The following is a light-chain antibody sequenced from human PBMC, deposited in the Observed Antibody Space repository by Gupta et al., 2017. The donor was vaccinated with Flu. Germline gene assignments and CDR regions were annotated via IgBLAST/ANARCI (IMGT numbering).Light chain of an antibody. Sequence: GQTARIPGGGNKIGTKSVHWYQQKPGQAPVVVVHDDSDRPSGIPERFSGSNSGNTATLTISRVEAGDEADYYCQVWDSSSNHRVFGGGTKLTVL. CDR2: DDS. J-gene: IGLJ3*02. CDR1: KIGTKS. V-gene: IGLV3-21*02. CDR3: QVWDSSSNHRV.